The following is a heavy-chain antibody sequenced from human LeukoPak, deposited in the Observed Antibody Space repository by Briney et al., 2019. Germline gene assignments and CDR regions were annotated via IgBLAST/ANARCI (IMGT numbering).Heavy chain of an antibody. J-gene: IGHJ4*02. CDR3: ARLDPGVGATSLKWTYYFDY. V-gene: IGHV4-39*07. CDR1: GVSITSSYY. Sequence: SETLSLTCNVSGVSITSSYYWGWIRQPPGKGLEWIASIYYSGSTYYNPSLKSRVTISVDTSKNQFSLKLSSVTAADTAVYYCARLDPGVGATSLKWTYYFDYWGQGTLVTVSS. CDR2: IYYSGST. D-gene: IGHD1-26*01.